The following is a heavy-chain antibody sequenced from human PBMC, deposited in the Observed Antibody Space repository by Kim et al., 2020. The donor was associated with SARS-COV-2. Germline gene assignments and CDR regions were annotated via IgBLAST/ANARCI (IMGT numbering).Heavy chain of an antibody. D-gene: IGHD2-15*01. V-gene: IGHV3-33*01. CDR1: GFTFSSSG. CDR2: IWYDNGNY. J-gene: IGHJ4*02. Sequence: GGSLRLSCAASGFTFSSSGMHWVRQASGKGLEWVVDIWYDNGNYSSADSASGRVSITSDRSNSKMTPYLQRHSLKTKDMSLYYRGCQIASGFDNWGQGT. CDR3: GCQIASGFDN.